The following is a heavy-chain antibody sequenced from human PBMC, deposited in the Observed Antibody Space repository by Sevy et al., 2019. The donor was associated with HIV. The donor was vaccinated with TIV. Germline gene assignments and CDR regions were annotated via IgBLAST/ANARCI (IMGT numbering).Heavy chain of an antibody. CDR3: ARYYDFWSGYYPRWFDP. V-gene: IGHV3-21*01. CDR1: GFTFSSYS. D-gene: IGHD3-3*01. J-gene: IGHJ5*02. CDR2: ISSSSSYI. Sequence: GGSLRLSCAASGFTFSSYSMNCVRQAPGKGLEWVSSISSSSSYIYYADSVKGRFTISRDNAKNSLYLQMSSLRAEDTAVYYCARYYDFWSGYYPRWFDPWGQGTLVTVSS.